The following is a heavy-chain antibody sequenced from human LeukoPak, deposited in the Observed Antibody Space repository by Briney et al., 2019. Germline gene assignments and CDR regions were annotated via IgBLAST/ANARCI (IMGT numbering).Heavy chain of an antibody. J-gene: IGHJ6*02. V-gene: IGHV1-2*04. CDR2: INPNSGGT. D-gene: IGHD3-3*01. CDR3: AREGLASHYDFWSGYYHNYYYYGMDV. CDR1: GYTFTSYY. Sequence: ASVKVSCKASGYTFTSYYMHWVRQAPGQGLEWMGWINPNSGGTNYAQKFQGWVTMTRDTSISTAYMELSRLRSDATAVYYCAREGLASHYDFWSGYYHNYYYYGMDVWGQGTTVTVSS.